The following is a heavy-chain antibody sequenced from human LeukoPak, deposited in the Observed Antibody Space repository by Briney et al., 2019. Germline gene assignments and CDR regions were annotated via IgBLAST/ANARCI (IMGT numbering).Heavy chain of an antibody. Sequence: GASVKVSCKASGYTFTGYYMHWVRHAPGQGLEWMGWINPNSGGTNYAQKFQGRVTMTRDTSISTAYMELSRLRSDDTAVYYCARDREEEELLWFGETGDAFDIWGQETMVTVSS. D-gene: IGHD3-10*01. CDR3: ARDREEEELLWFGETGDAFDI. CDR2: INPNSGGT. J-gene: IGHJ3*02. V-gene: IGHV1-2*02. CDR1: GYTFTGYY.